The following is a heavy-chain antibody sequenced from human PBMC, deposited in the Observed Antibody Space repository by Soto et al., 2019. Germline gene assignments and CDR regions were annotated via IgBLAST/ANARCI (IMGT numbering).Heavy chain of an antibody. V-gene: IGHV3-9*01. CDR1: GFTFDDYA. J-gene: IGHJ5*02. CDR2: ISWNSGSI. Sequence: GGSLRLSCAASGFTFDDYAMHWVRQAPGKGLEWVSGISWNSGSIAYADSVKGRFTISRDNAKNSLYLQMNSLRAEDTALYYCARHPERIAQIGWFDPWGQGTLVTVSS. D-gene: IGHD6-13*01. CDR3: ARHPERIAQIGWFDP.